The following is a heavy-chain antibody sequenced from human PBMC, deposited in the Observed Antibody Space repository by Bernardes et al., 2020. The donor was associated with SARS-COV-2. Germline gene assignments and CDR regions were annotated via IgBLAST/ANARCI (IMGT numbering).Heavy chain of an antibody. V-gene: IGHV3-7*01. CDR3: ASIAVFLPDVDY. CDR1: GFTFSSYW. J-gene: IGHJ4*02. Sequence: GGSLRLSCAASGFTFSSYWITWVRQAPGKGLEWVANIKGDGDEKYYADSVKGRFTISRDNAKNSLYLQMNSLTVDDTAVYYCASIAVFLPDVDYWGQGTLVTVSS. CDR2: IKGDGDEK. D-gene: IGHD2-15*01.